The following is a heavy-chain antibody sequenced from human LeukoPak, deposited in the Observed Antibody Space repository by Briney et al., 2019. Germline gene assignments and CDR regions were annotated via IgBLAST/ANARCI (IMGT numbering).Heavy chain of an antibody. CDR3: AKAPITVPSWNYYYYGMDV. CDR1: GFTFSSYA. V-gene: IGHV3-23*01. CDR2: ISGSGGST. D-gene: IGHD3-16*01. Sequence: PGGSLRLSCAASGFTFSSYAMSWVRQSPGKGLDWDSAISGSGGSTYYADSVKGRFTISRDNSKNTLYLQMNSLRAEDTAVYYCAKAPITVPSWNYYYYGMDVWGRGTTVTVSS. J-gene: IGHJ6*02.